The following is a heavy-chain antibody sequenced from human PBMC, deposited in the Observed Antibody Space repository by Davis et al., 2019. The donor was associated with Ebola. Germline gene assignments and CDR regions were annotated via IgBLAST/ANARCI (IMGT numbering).Heavy chain of an antibody. CDR1: GFTFSSYA. J-gene: IGHJ6*03. CDR2: ISRSGITT. CDR3: AKEGVRVSGYFHPGYSFYYLDV. V-gene: IGHV3-23*01. Sequence: PGGSLRLSCAASGFTFSSYALNWVRQAPGKGLEWVSSISRSGITTYYTDSVKGRFTISRDNSKDTLYLQMNSLSAEDTAVYFCAKEGVRVSGYFHPGYSFYYLDVWGKGTTVSVSS. D-gene: IGHD3-3*01.